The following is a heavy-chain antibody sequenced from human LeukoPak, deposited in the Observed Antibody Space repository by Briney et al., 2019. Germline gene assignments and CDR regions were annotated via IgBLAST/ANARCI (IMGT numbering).Heavy chain of an antibody. CDR3: ARDMYSGSHNWFDP. Sequence: SETLSLTCTVSGASISSSRDYWGWIRQPPGKGLEWIGSIYYTGVTYYNPSLKSRVTMSIDMSKNQFSLKLSSVTAADTAVYYCARDMYSGSHNWFDPWGQGTLVTVSS. D-gene: IGHD1-26*01. CDR1: GASISSSRDY. CDR2: IYYTGVT. J-gene: IGHJ5*02. V-gene: IGHV4-39*07.